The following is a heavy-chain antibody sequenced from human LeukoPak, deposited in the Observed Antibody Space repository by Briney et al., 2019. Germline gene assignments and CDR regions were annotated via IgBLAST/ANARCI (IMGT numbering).Heavy chain of an antibody. Sequence: GSSVKVSCKASGGTFSSYAISWVRQAPGQGLEWMGRIIPIFGTANYAQKFQGRVTITTDESTSTAYMELSSLRSEDTAMYYCARQIRSYDFWSGYSALDYWGQGTLVTVSS. J-gene: IGHJ4*02. CDR3: ARQIRSYDFWSGYSALDY. CDR1: GGTFSSYA. V-gene: IGHV1-69*05. D-gene: IGHD3-3*01. CDR2: IIPIFGTA.